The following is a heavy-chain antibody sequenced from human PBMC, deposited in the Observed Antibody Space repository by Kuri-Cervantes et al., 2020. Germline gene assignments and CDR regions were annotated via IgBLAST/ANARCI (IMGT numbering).Heavy chain of an antibody. CDR3: AGGPSFRSPGVDP. CDR1: GFTFSSYA. D-gene: IGHD3-3*01. CDR2: ISYDGSNK. J-gene: IGHJ5*02. Sequence: GESLKISCAASGFTFSSYAMSWVRQAPGKGLEWVAVISYDGSNKYYADSVKGRFTISRDNSKNTLYLQMNSLRSEDTAVYYCAGGPSFRSPGVDPWGQGTLVTVSS. V-gene: IGHV3-30*01.